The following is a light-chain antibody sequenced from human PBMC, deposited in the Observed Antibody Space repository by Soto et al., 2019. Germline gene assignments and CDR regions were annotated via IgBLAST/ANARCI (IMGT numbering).Light chain of an antibody. Sequence: QSVLTQPPSVSGAPGQRVTISCTGSSSNIGAGYGVHWYQQLPGAAPKLLIFGNTNRPSGVPDRFSGSQSDTSASLAITGLQAEDEADYYCQTADTSLSVVFGGGTKLTVL. V-gene: IGLV1-40*01. CDR1: SSNIGAGYG. CDR3: QTADTSLSVV. CDR2: GNT. J-gene: IGLJ2*01.